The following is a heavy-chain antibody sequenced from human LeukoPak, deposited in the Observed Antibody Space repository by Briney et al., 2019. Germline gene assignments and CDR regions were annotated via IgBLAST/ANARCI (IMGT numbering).Heavy chain of an antibody. V-gene: IGHV3-48*04. CDR3: ARSGRGGAFDI. Sequence: GGSLRLSCAASGFTFSSYSMNWVRQAPGKGLEWVSYISSSSSTIYYADSVKGRFTISRDNAKNTLYLEMNSLRAEDTAVYYCARSGRGGAFDIWGHGTMVTVSS. D-gene: IGHD1-26*01. J-gene: IGHJ3*02. CDR1: GFTFSSYS. CDR2: ISSSSSTI.